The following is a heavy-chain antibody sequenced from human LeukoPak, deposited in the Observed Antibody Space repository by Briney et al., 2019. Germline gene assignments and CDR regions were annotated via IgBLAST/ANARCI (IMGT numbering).Heavy chain of an antibody. CDR1: GYSFTIYW. CDR2: IYPADSDT. J-gene: IGHJ6*02. CDR3: VRSTMVRGVISMDV. Sequence: KRGESLKISCKGSGYSFTIYWIGWVRQMPGKGLEWMGIIYPADSDTRYSPSFQGQVTISADESISTTYLQWSSLKATDTAMYYCVRSTMVRGVISMDVWGQGTTVTVSS. D-gene: IGHD3-10*01. V-gene: IGHV5-51*01.